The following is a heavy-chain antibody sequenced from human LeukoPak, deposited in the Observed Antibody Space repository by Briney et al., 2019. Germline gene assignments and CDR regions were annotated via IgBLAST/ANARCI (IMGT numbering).Heavy chain of an antibody. V-gene: IGHV4-61*02. D-gene: IGHD5-18*01. CDR3: ARGKRGYKYGTDYLDY. CDR2: IQTSGSI. Sequence: SETLSLTCTVSGGSVSSGTSYWNWIRQPAGKGLEWLGRIQTSGSINYNPSLMSRVTISVDTSRNQFSLNLSSVTAADTAVYYCARGKRGYKYGTDYLDYWGQGTLVTVSS. J-gene: IGHJ4*02. CDR1: GGSVSSGTSY.